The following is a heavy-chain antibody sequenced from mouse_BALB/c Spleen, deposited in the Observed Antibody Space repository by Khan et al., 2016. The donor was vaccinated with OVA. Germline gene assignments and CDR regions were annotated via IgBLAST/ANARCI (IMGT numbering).Heavy chain of an antibody. Sequence: QVQLKESGPGLVAPSQSLSITCTVSGFSLSRYSVHWVRQPPGKGMEWLGIKRSGGSADHNSPLKSRLSISTDNSKRPVFLKMTSMQTADTATDCCAGNRDGGSYWYFEVWGAGTTVTVSS. J-gene: IGHJ1*01. CDR3: AGNRDGGSYWYFEV. D-gene: IGHD3-3*01. CDR2: KRSGGSA. V-gene: IGHV2-6-4*01. CDR1: GFSLSRYS.